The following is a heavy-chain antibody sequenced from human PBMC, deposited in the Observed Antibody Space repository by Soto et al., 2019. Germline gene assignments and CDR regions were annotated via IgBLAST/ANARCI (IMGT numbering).Heavy chain of an antibody. V-gene: IGHV4-30-4*01. CDR2: IYYSGST. CDR3: ARDPRSGYDSSGYYYTGAFDI. CDR1: GGSISSGDYY. Sequence: TLSLTCTVSGGSISSGDYYWSWIRQPPGKGLEWIGYIYYSGSTYYNPSLKSRVTISVDTSKNQFSLKLSSVTAADTAVYYCARDPRSGYDSSGYYYTGAFDIWGQGTMVTVSS. J-gene: IGHJ3*02. D-gene: IGHD3-22*01.